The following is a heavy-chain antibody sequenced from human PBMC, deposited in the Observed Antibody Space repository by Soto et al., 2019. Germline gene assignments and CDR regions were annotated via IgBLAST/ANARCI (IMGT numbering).Heavy chain of an antibody. V-gene: IGHV4-61*01. J-gene: IGHJ5*02. CDR3: ARGDPINWFDP. CDR2: ISYTGST. Sequence: LSLTCTVSGGSVSTGTFYWSWIRQSPGKGLEWIGYISYTGSTNYNPSLKSRVTISVDTSKNQFSLKLTSVTAADTAVYFCARGDPINWFDPWGQGTLVTVSS. CDR1: GGSVSTGTFY.